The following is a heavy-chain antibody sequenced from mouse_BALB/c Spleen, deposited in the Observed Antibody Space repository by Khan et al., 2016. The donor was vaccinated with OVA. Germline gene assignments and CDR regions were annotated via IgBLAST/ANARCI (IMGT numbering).Heavy chain of an antibody. J-gene: IGHJ4*01. CDR1: GFSLSRYN. V-gene: IGHV2-6-4*01. Sequence: QVRLQQSGPGLVAPSQSLSITCTVSGFSLSRYNIHWVRQPPGKGLDWLGMIWGGGGTDYNSTLKSRLSISKDNSKSQVFLKMNSLQTDDTAMYYCARAYYRYDGYYAMGYWGQGTSVTVSS. CDR2: IWGGGGT. D-gene: IGHD2-14*01. CDR3: ARAYYRYDGYYAMGY.